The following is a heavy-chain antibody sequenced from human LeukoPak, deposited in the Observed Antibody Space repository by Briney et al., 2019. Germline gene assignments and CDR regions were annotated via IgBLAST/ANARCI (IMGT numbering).Heavy chain of an antibody. CDR1: GFVFSSYS. CDR2: ISSSSTI. Sequence: PGGSLRLSCAASGFVFSSYSMNWVRQAPGKGLEWVSYISSSSTIYYADSVKGRFTISRDNVRNSLYLQMNSLRAEDTAVYYCARESYGGYDYWGQGTLVTVSS. J-gene: IGHJ4*02. CDR3: ARESYGGYDY. D-gene: IGHD5-12*01. V-gene: IGHV3-48*01.